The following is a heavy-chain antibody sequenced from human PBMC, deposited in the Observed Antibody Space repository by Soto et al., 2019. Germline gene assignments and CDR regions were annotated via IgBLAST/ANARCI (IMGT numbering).Heavy chain of an antibody. CDR2: INPNSGNI. CDR1: GNTFTSYD. J-gene: IGHJ4*02. D-gene: IGHD3-10*01. V-gene: IGHV1-8*01. Sequence: ASVKVSCKASGNTFTSYDINWVRQATGHGLEWMGWINPNSGNIGYAQKFQGRVTMTRDTAISTAYMEVSRLRSDDTAVYYCARGRASGSYYLLDYWGQGTLGTVSS. CDR3: ARGRASGSYYLLDY.